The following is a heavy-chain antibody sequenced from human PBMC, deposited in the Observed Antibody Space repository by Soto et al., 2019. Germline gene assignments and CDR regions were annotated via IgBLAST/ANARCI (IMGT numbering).Heavy chain of an antibody. CDR2: IWYDGSNK. CDR3: ARESGGWGFDY. D-gene: IGHD6-19*01. Sequence: QVQLVESGGGVVQPGRSLRLSCAASGFTFSSYGMHWVRQAPGKGLAWVAVIWYDGSNKYYADSVKGRFTISRATSKNTLYLQMNSLRAEDTAVYYCARESGGWGFDYWGQGTLVTVSS. V-gene: IGHV3-33*01. CDR1: GFTFSSYG. J-gene: IGHJ4*02.